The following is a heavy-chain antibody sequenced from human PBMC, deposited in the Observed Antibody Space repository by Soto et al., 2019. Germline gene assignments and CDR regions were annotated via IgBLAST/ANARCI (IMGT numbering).Heavy chain of an antibody. V-gene: IGHV3-23*01. CDR2: ISGSGGST. D-gene: IGHD2-21*01. J-gene: IGHJ1*01. Sequence: GGSLRLSCAASGFTFSSYAMSWVRQAPGKGLEWVSAISGSGGSTYYADSVKGRFTISRDNSKNTLYLQKNSLRAEDTAVYYSAKWSGVVVKAEYFQHWGQGTLVTVSS. CDR1: GFTFSSYA. CDR3: AKWSGVVVKAEYFQH.